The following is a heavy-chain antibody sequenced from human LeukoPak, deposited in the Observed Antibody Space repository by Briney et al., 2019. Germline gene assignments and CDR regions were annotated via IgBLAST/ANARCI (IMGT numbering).Heavy chain of an antibody. CDR1: GGSFGGYY. V-gene: IGHV4-34*01. CDR3: ARGNDYGDYVVGPWFDP. D-gene: IGHD4-17*01. Sequence: SETLSLTCAVYGGSFGGYYWSWTRQPPGKGLEWIGEINHSGSTNYNPSLKSRVTISVDTSKNQFSLKLSSVTAADTAVYYCARGNDYGDYVVGPWFDPWGQGTLVTVSS. J-gene: IGHJ5*02. CDR2: INHSGST.